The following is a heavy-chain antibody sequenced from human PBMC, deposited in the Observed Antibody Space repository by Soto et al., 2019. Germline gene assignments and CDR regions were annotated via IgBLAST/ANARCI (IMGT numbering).Heavy chain of an antibody. Sequence: ASVKVSCKAFGYTFTGYYMHWVRQAPGQGLEWMGLINPSGGETIYAQKFQGRVTMTEDTSTDTAYMELSSLRSEDTAVYYCATSVLAYSSGWYVFYWGQGTLVTVSS. CDR2: INPSGGET. CDR1: GYTFTGYY. V-gene: IGHV1-46*01. D-gene: IGHD6-19*01. J-gene: IGHJ4*02. CDR3: ATSVLAYSSGWYVFY.